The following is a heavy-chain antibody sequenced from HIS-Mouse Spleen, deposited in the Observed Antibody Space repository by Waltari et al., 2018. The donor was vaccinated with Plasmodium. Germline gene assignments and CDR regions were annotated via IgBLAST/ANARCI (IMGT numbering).Heavy chain of an antibody. V-gene: IGHV4-34*01. Sequence: QVQLQQWGAGLLKPSETLSLTCAVYGGSFSGYYWSWIREPPGKGLEWIGEINHSGSTNYHPSLKRRVTISVDTSKSQFSLKLSSVTAADTAVYYCARGWFEAARPLDYWGQGTLVTVSS. D-gene: IGHD6-6*01. CDR1: GGSFSGYY. CDR3: ARGWFEAARPLDY. CDR2: INHSGST. J-gene: IGHJ4*02.